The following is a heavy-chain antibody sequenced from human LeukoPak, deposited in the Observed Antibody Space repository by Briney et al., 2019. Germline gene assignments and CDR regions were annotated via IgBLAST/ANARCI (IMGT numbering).Heavy chain of an antibody. Sequence: SETLSLTCTVSGGSISSYYWSWIRQSPGKGLEWIGYIYYSGSTNYNPSLKSRVTISVDTSKNQFSLKLSSVTAADTAVYYCARVAVGWFGELSFDYWGQGTLVTVSS. J-gene: IGHJ4*02. CDR1: GGSISSYY. CDR2: IYYSGST. V-gene: IGHV4-59*01. D-gene: IGHD3-10*01. CDR3: ARVAVGWFGELSFDY.